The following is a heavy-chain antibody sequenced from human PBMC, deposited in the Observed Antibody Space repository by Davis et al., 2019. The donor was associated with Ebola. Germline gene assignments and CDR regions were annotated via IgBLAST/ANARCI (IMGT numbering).Heavy chain of an antibody. J-gene: IGHJ3*02. CDR1: GYTFTSYY. Sequence: ASVKVSCKASGYTFTSYYMHWVRQTPGQGLEWMGIINPSGGSTSYAQKFQGRVTMTRDTSTSTVYMELSSLRSEDTAVYYCARSRRYRSSSPDAFDIWGQGTMVTVSS. V-gene: IGHV1-46*01. CDR3: ARSRRYRSSSPDAFDI. D-gene: IGHD6-6*01. CDR2: INPSGGST.